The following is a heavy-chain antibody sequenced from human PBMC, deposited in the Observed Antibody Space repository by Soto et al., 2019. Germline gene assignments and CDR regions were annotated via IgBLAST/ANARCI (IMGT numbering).Heavy chain of an antibody. CDR1: GFTFSSYG. J-gene: IGHJ4*02. Sequence: QVQLVESGGGVVQPGRSLRLSCAASGFTFSSYGMHWVRQAPGKGLEWVAVIWSDESNKYYADSVKGRFTISRDNSRNTLYLQMNSLRAEDTAVYNCARDYYGAGNYPYFDYWGQGTLVTVSS. CDR3: ARDYYGAGNYPYFDY. CDR2: IWSDESNK. D-gene: IGHD3-10*01. V-gene: IGHV3-33*01.